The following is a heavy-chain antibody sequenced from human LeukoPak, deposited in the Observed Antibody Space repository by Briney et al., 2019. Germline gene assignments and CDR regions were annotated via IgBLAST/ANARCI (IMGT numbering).Heavy chain of an antibody. J-gene: IGHJ4*02. D-gene: IGHD6-19*01. Sequence: GGSLRLSCAASGFTFSSYSMNWVRQAPGKGLEWVSSISSSSSYIYYEDSVKGRFTISRDHAKNLLYLKMNSLRAEDTAVYYCAVLSSGWLFDYWGQGTLVTVSS. CDR2: ISSSSSYI. CDR1: GFTFSSYS. CDR3: AVLSSGWLFDY. V-gene: IGHV3-21*01.